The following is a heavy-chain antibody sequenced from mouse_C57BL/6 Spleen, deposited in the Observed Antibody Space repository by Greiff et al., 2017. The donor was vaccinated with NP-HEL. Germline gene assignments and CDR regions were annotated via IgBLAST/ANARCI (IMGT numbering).Heavy chain of an antibody. Sequence: QVQLQQSGAELARPGASVKLSCKASGYTFTSYGISWVKQRTGQGLEWIGEIYPRSGNTYYNEKFKGKATLTADKSSSTAYMELRSLTSKDSAVYFCARWGTMVTFYWGQGTTHTVSS. J-gene: IGHJ2*01. D-gene: IGHD2-2*01. CDR2: IYPRSGNT. V-gene: IGHV1-81*01. CDR1: GYTFTSYG. CDR3: ARWGTMVTFY.